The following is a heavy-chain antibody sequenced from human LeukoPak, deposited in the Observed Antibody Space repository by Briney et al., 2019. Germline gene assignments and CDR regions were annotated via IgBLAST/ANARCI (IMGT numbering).Heavy chain of an antibody. V-gene: IGHV1-2*02. D-gene: IGHD2-2*01. Sequence: ASVKVSCKASGYTFTGYYMHWVRQAPGQGLEWMGWINPNSGGTNYAQKLQGRVTMTTDTSTSTAYMELRSLRSDDTAVYYCARDHCSSTSCYSALNWFDPWGQGTLVTVSS. CDR3: ARDHCSSTSCYSALNWFDP. CDR2: INPNSGGT. CDR1: GYTFTGYY. J-gene: IGHJ5*02.